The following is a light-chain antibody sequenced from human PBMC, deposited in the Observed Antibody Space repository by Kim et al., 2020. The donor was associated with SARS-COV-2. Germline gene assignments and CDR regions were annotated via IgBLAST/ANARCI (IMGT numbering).Light chain of an antibody. CDR1: QDIANS. CDR2: AAT. J-gene: IGKJ1*01. V-gene: IGKV1-27*01. CDR3: QKYNSAPWT. Sequence: ATVGDRDTTTYRGSQDIANSGAWHQQTPGKAPNLLIYAATTVQSGVPTRCSGSGAGKQFTLTIGRLQTEDVATYYCQKYNSAPWTFGPGTKVDIK.